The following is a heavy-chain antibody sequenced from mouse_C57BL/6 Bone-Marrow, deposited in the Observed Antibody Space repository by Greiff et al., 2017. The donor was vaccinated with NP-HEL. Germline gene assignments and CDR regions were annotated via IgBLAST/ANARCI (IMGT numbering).Heavy chain of an antibody. CDR2: IDPSDSYP. V-gene: IGHV1-69*01. CDR3: AREGSSYWYFDV. D-gene: IGHD1-1*01. CDR1: GYTFTSYW. J-gene: IGHJ1*03. Sequence: VQLQQPGAELVMPGASVKLSCKASGYTFTSYWMHWVKQRPGQGLEWIGEIDPSDSYPNYNQKFRGKSTLTVDKSSSTAYMQLSSLTSEDSAVYYCAREGSSYWYFDVWGTGTTVTVSS.